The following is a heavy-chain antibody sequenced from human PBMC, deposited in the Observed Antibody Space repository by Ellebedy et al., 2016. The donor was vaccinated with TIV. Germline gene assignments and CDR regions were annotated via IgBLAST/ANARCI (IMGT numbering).Heavy chain of an antibody. CDR1: GFTFSSYS. Sequence: GESLKISXAASGFTFSSYSMIWVRQAPGKGLEWVSYISSSSSTIYYADSVKGRFTISRDNAKNSLYLQMNSLRDEDTAVYYCARDSISYYYDSSGYTYWGQGTLVTVSS. J-gene: IGHJ4*02. D-gene: IGHD3-22*01. CDR2: ISSSSSTI. CDR3: ARDSISYYYDSSGYTY. V-gene: IGHV3-48*02.